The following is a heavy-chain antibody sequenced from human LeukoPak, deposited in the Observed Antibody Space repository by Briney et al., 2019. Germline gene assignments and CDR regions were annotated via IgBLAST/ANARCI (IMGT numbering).Heavy chain of an antibody. V-gene: IGHV3-21*01. CDR3: ARESGSRSYYYYMDV. J-gene: IGHJ6*03. CDR2: ISSTGSYI. CDR1: GFTFSSFS. Sequence: GGSLRLSCAASGFTFSSFSMNWVRQAPGKGLEWVSSISSTGSYIYYADSVKGRFTISRDKDKNSVYLQMTSLRAEDTAVYYCARESGSRSYYYYMDVWGKGTTVTVSS. D-gene: IGHD2-2*01.